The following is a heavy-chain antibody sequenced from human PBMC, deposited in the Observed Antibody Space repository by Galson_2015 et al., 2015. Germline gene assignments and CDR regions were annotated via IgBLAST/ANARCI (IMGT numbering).Heavy chain of an antibody. CDR1: GFTFNSYA. D-gene: IGHD3-3*01. CDR3: AREGLYYDFWSGYSLVYYFDY. CDR2: ISFDGSNK. Sequence: SLRLSCAASGFTFNSYAIHWVRQAPGKGLEWVAVISFDGSNKYYADSVRGRFTIPRDNSRNTLYLQMNSLRAEDTAVYYCAREGLYYDFWSGYSLVYYFDYWGQGTLVTVSS. V-gene: IGHV3-30*01. J-gene: IGHJ4*02.